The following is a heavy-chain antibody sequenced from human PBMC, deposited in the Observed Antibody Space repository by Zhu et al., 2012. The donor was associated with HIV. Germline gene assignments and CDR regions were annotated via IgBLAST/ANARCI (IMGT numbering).Heavy chain of an antibody. D-gene: IGHD3-10*01. J-gene: IGHJ6*02. CDR1: GGSISSYG. Sequence: QVQLQESGPGLVKPSETLSLICTVSGGSISSYGWTWIRQSPGKGLEWIGLISSSGNTKYNPSLKSRVTMSVDTSEKQYSLKLSSVTAADTAVYYCARRLRITMIRGARDYGMDVWGQGTTGHRSP. CDR3: ARRLRITMIRGARDYGMDV. CDR2: ISSSGNT. V-gene: IGHV4-4*09.